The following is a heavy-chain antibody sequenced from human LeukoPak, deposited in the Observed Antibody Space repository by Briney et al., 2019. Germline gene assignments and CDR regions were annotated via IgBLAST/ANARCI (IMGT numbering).Heavy chain of an antibody. J-gene: IGHJ4*02. CDR2: VFSSGDT. CDR1: GGSIFRYH. D-gene: IGHD5-12*01. V-gene: IGHV4-59*08. Sequence: SETLSLICTVSGGSIFRYHWSWIRQPPGRGLEWIGYVFSSGDTKYNPSLESRVALSVDASKNQFSLRLTSVTATDTAVYYCARGYSGYGIHFDYWGPGTLVAVSS. CDR3: ARGYSGYGIHFDY.